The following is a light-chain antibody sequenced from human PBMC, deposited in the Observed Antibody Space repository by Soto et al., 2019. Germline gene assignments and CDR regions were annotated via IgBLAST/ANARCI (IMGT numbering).Light chain of an antibody. Sequence: DIVMTQSPDSLAVSLGERATINCKSSQSVLLTSNNKNYLAWYQQKPGQPPKLLIYWASTRESGVPDRFSGSGSGTDFTLTISSLQAEDVAVYYCQQYYSTWTFGQGTKVDIK. CDR1: QSVLLTSNNKNY. CDR3: QQYYSTWT. J-gene: IGKJ1*01. CDR2: WAS. V-gene: IGKV4-1*01.